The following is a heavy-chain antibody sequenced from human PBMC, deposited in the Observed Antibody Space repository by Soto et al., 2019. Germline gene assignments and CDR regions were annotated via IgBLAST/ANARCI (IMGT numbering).Heavy chain of an antibody. D-gene: IGHD3-9*01. CDR3: ARTFDTITYYFDY. CDR2: ISFDGNII. Sequence: QVQLVESGGGVGQPGGSLRLSCAASEFSFSSYAMHWIRQAPGKGLEWVAVISFDGNIIHYADSVKGRFIISRDNSKNTLYLQMHSLSGEDTAVYYCARTFDTITYYFDYWGQGTLVTVSS. CDR1: EFSFSSYA. J-gene: IGHJ4*02. V-gene: IGHV3-30-3*01.